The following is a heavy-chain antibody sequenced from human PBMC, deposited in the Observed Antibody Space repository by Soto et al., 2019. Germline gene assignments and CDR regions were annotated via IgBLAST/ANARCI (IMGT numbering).Heavy chain of an antibody. CDR3: AREREGLTGDYYGSAFDI. J-gene: IGHJ3*02. CDR1: GFTFSSYS. V-gene: IGHV3-21*01. CDR2: ISSSSSYI. Sequence: GGSLRLSCAASGFTFSSYSMNWVRQAPGKGLEWVSSISSSSSYIYYADSVKGRFTISRDNAKNSLYLQMNSLRAEDTAVYDCAREREGLTGDYYGSAFDIWGQGTMVTVSS. D-gene: IGHD3-22*01.